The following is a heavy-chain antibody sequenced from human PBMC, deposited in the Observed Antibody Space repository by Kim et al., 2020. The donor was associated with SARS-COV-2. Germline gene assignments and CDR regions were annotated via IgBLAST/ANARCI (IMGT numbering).Heavy chain of an antibody. CDR3: ARALLYYDILTGSSGYYYGMDV. J-gene: IGHJ6*02. Sequence: GGSLRLSCAASGFTFSSYDMHWVRQVTGNGLEWVSAIGIAGDTYYPGSVKGRFTISRENAKNSLYLQMNSLRAGDTAVYYCARALLYYDILTGSSGYYYGMDVWGQGTTVTVSS. V-gene: IGHV3-13*01. D-gene: IGHD3-9*01. CDR1: GFTFSSYD. CDR2: IGIAGDT.